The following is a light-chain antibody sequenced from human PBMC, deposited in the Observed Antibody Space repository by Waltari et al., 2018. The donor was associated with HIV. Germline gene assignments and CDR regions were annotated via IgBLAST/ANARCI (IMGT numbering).Light chain of an antibody. CDR2: DAS. CDR1: QSISNY. V-gene: IGKV3-11*01. J-gene: IGKJ2*01. CDR3: HQRSDWRT. Sequence: EIVLTQSPATLSLSPGERATLSCRASQSISNYLAWYQQRPGQAPRLLIYDASNRATGIPARFRGSGYGTDFTLTINSLEPEDFAVYFCHQRSDWRTFGQGTKLEIK.